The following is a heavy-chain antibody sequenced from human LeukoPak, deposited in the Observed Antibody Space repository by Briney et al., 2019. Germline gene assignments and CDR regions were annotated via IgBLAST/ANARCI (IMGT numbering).Heavy chain of an antibody. CDR1: GYTFTSYG. V-gene: IGHV1-69*13. CDR2: IIPIFGTA. D-gene: IGHD5-24*01. J-gene: IGHJ4*02. CDR3: ARDQPVERWLLLFDY. Sequence: ASVKVSCKASGYTFTSYGISWVRQAPGQGLEWMGGIIPIFGTANYAQKIQGRVTITADESTSTAYMELSSLRSEDTAVYYCARDQPVERWLLLFDYWGQGTLVTVSS.